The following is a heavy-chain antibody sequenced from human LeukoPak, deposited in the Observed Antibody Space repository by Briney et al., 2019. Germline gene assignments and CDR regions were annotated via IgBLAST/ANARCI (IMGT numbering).Heavy chain of an antibody. CDR2: INHSGST. D-gene: IGHD3-22*01. Sequence: PSETLSLTCAVYGGSFSGYYWSWIRQPPGKGLEWIGEINHSGSTNYNPSLKSRVTISVDTSKNQSSLKLSSVTAADTAVYYCARGRLYYDSSGYYGARYYYYYMDVWGKGTTVTVSS. CDR1: GGSFSGYY. V-gene: IGHV4-34*01. J-gene: IGHJ6*03. CDR3: ARGRLYYDSSGYYGARYYYYYMDV.